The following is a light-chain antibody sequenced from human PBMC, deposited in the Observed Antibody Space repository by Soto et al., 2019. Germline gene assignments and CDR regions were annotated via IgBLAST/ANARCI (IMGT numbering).Light chain of an antibody. V-gene: IGKV1-5*03. CDR3: QQYNGYWT. CDR2: EAS. Sequence: DIQMTQSPSTLSASVGDRVSITCRDSQSISDSLAWYQRKPGKAPKLLIYEASSLKSGVPSRFSGSRSGTEYTLTISSLQPDDFATYYCQQYNGYWTFGQGTKVEIK. J-gene: IGKJ1*01. CDR1: QSISDS.